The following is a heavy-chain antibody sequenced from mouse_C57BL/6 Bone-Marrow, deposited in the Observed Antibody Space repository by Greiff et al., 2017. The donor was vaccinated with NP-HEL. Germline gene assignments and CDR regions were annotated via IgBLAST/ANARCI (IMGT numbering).Heavy chain of an antibody. CDR2: ISSGSSTI. D-gene: IGHD4-1*01. CDR1: GFTFSDYG. V-gene: IGHV5-17*01. J-gene: IGHJ2*01. CDR3: ARNLDWAFDY. Sequence: DVMLVESGGGLVKPGGSLKLSCAASGFTFSDYGMHWVRQAPEKGLEWVAYISSGSSTIYYADTVKGRFTISRDNAKNTLFLQMTSLRSEDTAMYYCARNLDWAFDYWGQGTTLTVSS.